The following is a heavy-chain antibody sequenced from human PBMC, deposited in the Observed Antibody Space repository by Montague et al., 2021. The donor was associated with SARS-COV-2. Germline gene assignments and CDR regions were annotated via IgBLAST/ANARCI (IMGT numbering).Heavy chain of an antibody. CDR2: IYTSGSS. CDR1: GGSVSSGSYY. J-gene: IGHJ6*02. V-gene: IGHV4-61*02. D-gene: IGHD3-22*01. Sequence: TLSLTCTVSGGSVSSGSYYWSWIRQPAGKGLEWIGRIYTSGSSNYNPSLKSRVTISVATSKNQFSLKVSSVTAADTAVYYCARERSADYYDGSGYHSYKYGMDVWGQGTTVTVSS. CDR3: ARERSADYYDGSGYHSYKYGMDV.